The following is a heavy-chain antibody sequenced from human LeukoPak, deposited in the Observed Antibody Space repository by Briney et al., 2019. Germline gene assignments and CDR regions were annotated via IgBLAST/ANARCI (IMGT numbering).Heavy chain of an antibody. Sequence: GGSLRLSCAASGFTFSSYGMHWVRQAPGKGLEWVAFIRYDGSNKYYADSVKGRFTISRDNSKNTLYLQMNSLRAEDTAVYYCAKDATAGGWYGNSGYWGQGTLVTVSS. CDR2: IRYDGSNK. J-gene: IGHJ4*02. CDR3: AKDATAGGWYGNSGY. V-gene: IGHV3-30*02. D-gene: IGHD6-19*01. CDR1: GFTFSSYG.